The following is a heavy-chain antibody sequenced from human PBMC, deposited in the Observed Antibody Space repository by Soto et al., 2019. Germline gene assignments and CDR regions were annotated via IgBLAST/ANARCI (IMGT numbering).Heavy chain of an antibody. Sequence: GGSLRLSCAASGFTFSGDSMNWVRQAPGKGLEWVSSISTTSTYIYYADSAKGRFTISRDNANNSLHLQMNSLRAEDTAVYYCTRDYVMDVWGQGTTVTVSS. V-gene: IGHV3-21*01. CDR1: GFTFSGDS. CDR3: TRDYVMDV. CDR2: ISTTSTYI. J-gene: IGHJ6*02.